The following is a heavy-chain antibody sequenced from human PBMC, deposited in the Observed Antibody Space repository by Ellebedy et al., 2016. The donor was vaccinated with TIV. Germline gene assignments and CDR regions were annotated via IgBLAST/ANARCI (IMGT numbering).Heavy chain of an antibody. Sequence: GESLKISCAASGFTFSSYGMHWVRQAPGKGLEWVAVISYDGSNKYYADSVKGRFTISRDNSKNTLYLQMNSLRAEDTAVYYCARSRVATVFHDMDVWGQGTTVTVSS. CDR3: ARSRVATVFHDMDV. J-gene: IGHJ6*02. CDR2: ISYDGSNK. CDR1: GFTFSSYG. V-gene: IGHV3-30*03. D-gene: IGHD5-12*01.